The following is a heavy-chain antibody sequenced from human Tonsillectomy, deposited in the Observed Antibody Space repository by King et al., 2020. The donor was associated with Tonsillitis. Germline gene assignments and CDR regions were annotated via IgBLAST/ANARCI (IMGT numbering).Heavy chain of an antibody. Sequence: VQLVQSGAEVKKPGSSVKVSCKASGGTFSSYAISWVRQAPGQGLEWMGRIIPILGIANYAQKFQGRVTITADKSTSTAYMELSSLRSEHTAVYYCARGEMATTNDAFDIWGQGTMVTVSS. V-gene: IGHV1-69*04. CDR3: ARGEMATTNDAFDI. D-gene: IGHD5-24*01. CDR1: GGTFSSYA. J-gene: IGHJ3*02. CDR2: IIPILGIA.